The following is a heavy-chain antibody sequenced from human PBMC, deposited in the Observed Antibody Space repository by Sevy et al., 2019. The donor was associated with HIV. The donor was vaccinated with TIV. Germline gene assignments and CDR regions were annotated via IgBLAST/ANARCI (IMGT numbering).Heavy chain of an antibody. V-gene: IGHV3-30-3*01. D-gene: IGHD3-10*01. CDR1: GFTFSSYA. CDR2: ISYDGSNK. Sequence: GGSLRLSCAASGFTFSSYAMHWVRQAPGKGLEWVAVISYDGSNKNNAASVKGGLTISRENSKNTLYLQMNSLRAEDTAVYYWARDLLRFGELAETDYFDYWGQGTLVTVSS. J-gene: IGHJ4*02. CDR3: ARDLLRFGELAETDYFDY.